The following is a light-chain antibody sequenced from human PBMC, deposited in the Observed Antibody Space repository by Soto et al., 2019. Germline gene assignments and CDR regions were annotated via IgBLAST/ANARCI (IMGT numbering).Light chain of an antibody. Sequence: QSVLTQPPSVSGAPGQRVTISCSGGSSNIGAGYDVHWYQQLPQTAPKLLIYGNNIRPSGVPDRFSGSKSGTSASLAITGLQAEDEADYYCCSYGGNYVIFGGGTKLTVL. CDR1: SSNIGAGYD. CDR2: GNN. J-gene: IGLJ2*01. V-gene: IGLV1-40*01. CDR3: CSYGGNYVI.